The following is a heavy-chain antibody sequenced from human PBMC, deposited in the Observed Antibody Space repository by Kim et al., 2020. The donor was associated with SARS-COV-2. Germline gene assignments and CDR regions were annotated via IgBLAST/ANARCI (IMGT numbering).Heavy chain of an antibody. D-gene: IGHD6-25*01. CDR3: ARVIASAYYLDY. V-gene: IGHV3-30*01. J-gene: IGHJ4*02. Sequence: YYSESGKVRFNISRYNSMTTLYLQRNSLRAEDTAVYYCARVIASAYYLDYWGQGSLVTVSS.